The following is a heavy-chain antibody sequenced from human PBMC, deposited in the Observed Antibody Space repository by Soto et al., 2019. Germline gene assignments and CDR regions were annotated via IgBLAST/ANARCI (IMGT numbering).Heavy chain of an antibody. CDR1: GGSFSSYY. CDR3: ATRGNVLPAAYNWFAP. CDR2: INHSGST. D-gene: IGHD2-2*01. V-gene: IGHV4-34*01. J-gene: IGHJ5*02. Sequence: SETLSLTCAVYGGSFSSYYWSWIRQPPGKGLEWIGEINHSGSTTSNPSLKSRVTISVDTSKNQFSLKLSSVTAADTAVYYCATRGNVLPAAYNWFAPWGQGTLVTVSS.